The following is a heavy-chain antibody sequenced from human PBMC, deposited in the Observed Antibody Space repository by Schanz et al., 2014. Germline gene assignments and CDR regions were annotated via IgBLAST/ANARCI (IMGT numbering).Heavy chain of an antibody. J-gene: IGHJ4*02. V-gene: IGHV3-23*04. CDR2: ISGSGGDT. D-gene: IGHD2-21*01. Sequence: EVQLVESGGGLIQPGGSLRLSCAASGFTFSDYYMTWMRQAPGKGLEWVSTISGSGGDTYPADSVKGRFTISRDNSNNTLYLQMKSLRAEDTAVYYCAREDCSATSCYFRYWGQGTLVTVSS. CDR1: GFTFSDYY. CDR3: AREDCSATSCYFRY.